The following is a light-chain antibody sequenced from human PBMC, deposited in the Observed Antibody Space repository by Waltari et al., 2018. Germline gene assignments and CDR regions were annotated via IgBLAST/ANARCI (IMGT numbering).Light chain of an antibody. CDR2: AAS. CDR1: QIISTH. V-gene: IGKV1-39*01. Sequence: DIQMTQSTYSLSASVGYRVTISCRSSQIISTHLNWYQQRQGKAPKLLMYAASKLQIGVPSRFRGGGSGTDFTLTISSLQPEDCATYYCQQSYTSPRTFGQGTKVEIK. J-gene: IGKJ1*01. CDR3: QQSYTSPRT.